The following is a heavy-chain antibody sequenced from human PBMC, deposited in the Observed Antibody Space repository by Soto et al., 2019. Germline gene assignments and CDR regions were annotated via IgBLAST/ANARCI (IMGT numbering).Heavy chain of an antibody. CDR1: GVNFSSYS. CDR3: ARLRRNRAAAGDYYYYGMDV. CDR2: ISSSSSYI. D-gene: IGHD6-13*01. J-gene: IGHJ6*02. Sequence: GRLLRLCCAASGVNFSSYSMHWVRQATGKGLEWVSSISSSSSYIYYADSVKGRFTISRDNAKNSLYLQMNSLRAEDTAVYYCARLRRNRAAAGDYYYYGMDVWGQGTTVTVSS. V-gene: IGHV3-21*01.